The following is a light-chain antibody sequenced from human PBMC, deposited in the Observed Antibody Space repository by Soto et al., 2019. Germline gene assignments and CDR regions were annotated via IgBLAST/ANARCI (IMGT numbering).Light chain of an antibody. Sequence: QSALTQPASVSGSPGQSITISCTGTSIDIGSNYLVSWYQQYSGKAPKLMIYEGNKRPSGVSDRFSGSKSGKTASLTISGLQAEDEAHYYCCSYVGSSAVVFGGGTQLTVL. J-gene: IGLJ7*01. CDR3: CSYVGSSAVV. V-gene: IGLV2-23*01. CDR1: SIDIGSNYL. CDR2: EGN.